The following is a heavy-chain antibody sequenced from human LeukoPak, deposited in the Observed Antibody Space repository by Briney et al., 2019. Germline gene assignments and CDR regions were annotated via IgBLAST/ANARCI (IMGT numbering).Heavy chain of an antibody. D-gene: IGHD3-3*01. CDR1: GFTFSDYY. J-gene: IGHJ3*02. CDR3: AREKKTEWTTGAFDM. Sequence: PGGSLRLSCAASGFTFSDYYMSWIRQAPETGLEWLSYTSPSGGSIYYTDSVKGRFTMSRDNAQNALYMEMNSQRAEDTAVYYCAREKKTEWTTGAFDMWGQGTMVIVSS. CDR2: TSPSGGSI. V-gene: IGHV3-11*01.